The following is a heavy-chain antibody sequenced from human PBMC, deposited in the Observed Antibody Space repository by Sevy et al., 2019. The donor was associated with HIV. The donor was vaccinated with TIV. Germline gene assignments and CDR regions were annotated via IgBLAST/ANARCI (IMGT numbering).Heavy chain of an antibody. D-gene: IGHD1-20*01. CDR3: ARDLGVTGTTQGIDY. CDR1: GFTFSSYS. V-gene: IGHV3-48*01. Sequence: GGSLSLSCAASGFTFSSYSMNWVRQAPGKGLEWVSYISSSSSTIYYADSVKGRFTISRDNAKNSLYLQMNSLRAEDTAVYYCARDLGVTGTTQGIDYWGQGTLVTVSS. J-gene: IGHJ4*02. CDR2: ISSSSSTI.